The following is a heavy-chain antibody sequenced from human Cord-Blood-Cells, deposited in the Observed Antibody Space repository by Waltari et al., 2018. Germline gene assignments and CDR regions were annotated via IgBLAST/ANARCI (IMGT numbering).Heavy chain of an antibody. CDR1: GYSISSGYY. CDR2: IYHSGST. Sequence: QVQLQESGPGLVKPSETLSLTCAVSGYSISSGYYWGWIRQPPGKGLEWIGSIYHSGSTYYNPSLKSRCTISVDTSKNQFSLKLSSVTAADTAVYYCARDRGSGSYDYWGQGTLVTVSS. V-gene: IGHV4-38-2*02. D-gene: IGHD3-10*01. CDR3: ARDRGSGSYDY. J-gene: IGHJ4*02.